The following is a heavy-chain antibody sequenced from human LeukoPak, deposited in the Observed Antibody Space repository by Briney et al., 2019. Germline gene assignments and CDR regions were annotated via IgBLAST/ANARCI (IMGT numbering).Heavy chain of an antibody. CDR3: AKGYSSGWYYFDY. CDR2: ISYDGSNK. D-gene: IGHD6-19*01. Sequence: GGSLRLSCAASGFTFSSYGMHWVRQAPGKGLEWVAVISYDGSNKYYADSVKGRFTISRDNSKNTLYLQMNSLRAEDTAVYYCAKGYSSGWYYFDYWGQGTLVTVSS. V-gene: IGHV3-30*18. J-gene: IGHJ4*02. CDR1: GFTFSSYG.